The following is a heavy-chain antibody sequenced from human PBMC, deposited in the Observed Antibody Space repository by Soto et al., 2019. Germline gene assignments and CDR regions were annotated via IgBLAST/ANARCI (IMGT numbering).Heavy chain of an antibody. V-gene: IGHV4-31*03. CDR2: ISASGSS. CDR3: ARYGSGECNRGSCYSPFDY. D-gene: IGHD2-15*01. J-gene: IGHJ4*02. CDR1: GGSISSGRLY. Sequence: SETLSLTCTVSGGSISSGRLYWSWIRQHPGKGLEWIGHISASGSSYYNPSLESRVTISADTSKNQFSLKLSAVTAADTAVYYCARYGSGECNRGSCYSPFDYWGQGTLVTVSS.